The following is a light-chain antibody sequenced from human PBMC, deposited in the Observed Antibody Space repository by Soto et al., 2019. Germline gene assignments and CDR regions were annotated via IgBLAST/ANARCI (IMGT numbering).Light chain of an antibody. J-gene: IGKJ1*01. Sequence: DIQMTQSPSSFSSSVLETFTVTCRASQSVSGWLAWYQQKPGEAPKLLIYDASALPRGVPSRFSGSGSGTKFTLTIASLQPDDFATYYCQQYETFSGTFGPGTKVDIK. CDR1: QSVSGW. V-gene: IGKV1-5*01. CDR2: DAS. CDR3: QQYETFSGT.